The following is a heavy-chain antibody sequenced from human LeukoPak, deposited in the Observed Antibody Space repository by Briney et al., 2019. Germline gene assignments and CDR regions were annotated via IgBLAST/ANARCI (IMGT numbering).Heavy chain of an antibody. D-gene: IGHD3-22*01. V-gene: IGHV4-4*07. J-gene: IGHJ5*02. CDR1: GDSISSYY. CDR2: ISISGST. Sequence: SETLSLTCTVSGDSISSYYWSWIRQPAGKGLEWIGRISISGSTNYNPSLKSRVTVSVDTSKSQFSLKLSSVTAADTAVYYCARLYYDSRGYYWFDRWGQGTLVTVSS. CDR3: ARLYYDSRGYYWFDR.